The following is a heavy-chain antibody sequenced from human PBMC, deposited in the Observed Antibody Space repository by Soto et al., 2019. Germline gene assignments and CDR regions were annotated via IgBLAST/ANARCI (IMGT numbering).Heavy chain of an antibody. J-gene: IGHJ5*02. CDR2: IYYSGST. V-gene: IGHV4-39*01. CDR1: GGSISSSSYY. Sequence: QLQLQESGPGLVKPSETLSLTCTVSGGSISSSSYYWGWIRQPPGKGLEWIGSIYYSGSTYYNPSLKSRVTISVDTSKNQFSLKLSSVTAADTAVYYCARTVTFSWFDPWGQGTLVTVSS. D-gene: IGHD4-4*01. CDR3: ARTVTFSWFDP.